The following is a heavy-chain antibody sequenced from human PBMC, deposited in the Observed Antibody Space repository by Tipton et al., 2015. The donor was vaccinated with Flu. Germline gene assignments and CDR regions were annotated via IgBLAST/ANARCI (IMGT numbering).Heavy chain of an antibody. CDR1: GYSIRSSYY. J-gene: IGHJ5*01. CDR2: IYHSGTT. V-gene: IGHV4-38-2*01. CDR3: VRRDYSNYVSDPKNWFDS. Sequence: TLSLTCSVSGYSIRSSYYWGWIRRPPGKGLEWIGTIYHSGTTYYNPSLKSRLTISIDTSRKQFSLKLSSLTAADTAVYFCVRRDYSNYVSDPKNWFDSWGQGTLVTVSS. D-gene: IGHD4-11*01.